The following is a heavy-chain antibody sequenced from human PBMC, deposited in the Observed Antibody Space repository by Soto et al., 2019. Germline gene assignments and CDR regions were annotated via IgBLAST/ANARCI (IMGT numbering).Heavy chain of an antibody. Sequence: ASVKVSCKASGGTFSSYAISWVRQAPGQGLEWMGGIIPVFGTPHYAQKFQDRVTITADESTSTVYMEVSSLTSEDTAVYYCARGDATKIIVTTYYGLDVWGQGTTVTVSS. CDR2: IIPVFGTP. D-gene: IGHD3-22*01. CDR3: ARGDATKIIVTTYYGLDV. CDR1: GGTFSSYA. J-gene: IGHJ6*02. V-gene: IGHV1-69*13.